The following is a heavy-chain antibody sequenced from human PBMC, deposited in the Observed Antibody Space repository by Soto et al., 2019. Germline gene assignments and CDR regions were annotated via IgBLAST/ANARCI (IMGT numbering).Heavy chain of an antibody. CDR2: ISYDGNNK. D-gene: IGHD6-6*01. V-gene: IGHV3-30*18. Sequence: QVQLVESGGGVVQPGRSLRLSCAASGFTFSSYGMHWVRQAPGKGLEWVAVISYDGNNKYHVDSVKGRFTISRDNSKNSLYLQMNSLKAEDTAVYYCAKDRLAARPYWYIELWGRGTLVTVSS. CDR3: AKDRLAARPYWYIEL. CDR1: GFTFSSYG. J-gene: IGHJ2*01.